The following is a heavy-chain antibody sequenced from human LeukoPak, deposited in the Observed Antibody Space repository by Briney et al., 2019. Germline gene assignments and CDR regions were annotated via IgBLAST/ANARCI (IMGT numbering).Heavy chain of an antibody. V-gene: IGHV3-30*02. CDR1: GFTFSSYA. D-gene: IGHD3-9*01. J-gene: IGHJ4*02. CDR3: ARTYYDILTGYNPYFDY. CDR2: IRYDGSQK. Sequence: GGSLRLSCVTSGFTFSSYAMHWVRQAPGKGLEWVAFIRYDGSQKSYADSVKGRFTISRDNSKNSLYLQMNSLRAEDTAVYYCARTYYDILTGYNPYFDYWGQGILVTVSS.